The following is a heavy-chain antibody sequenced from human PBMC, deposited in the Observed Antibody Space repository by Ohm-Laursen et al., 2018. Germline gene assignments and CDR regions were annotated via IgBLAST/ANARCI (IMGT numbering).Heavy chain of an antibody. D-gene: IGHD6-19*01. CDR1: GFTFSSYA. J-gene: IGHJ3*02. CDR2: TSGSGGSK. Sequence: SLRLSCAASGFTFSSYAMNWVRQAPGKGLEWVSGTSGSGGSKNYADSVKGRFTISRDNSKNTVYLQMNSLRAEDTAVYYCAKAVTGRLDAFDIWGQGTMVTVSS. CDR3: AKAVTGRLDAFDI. V-gene: IGHV3-23*01.